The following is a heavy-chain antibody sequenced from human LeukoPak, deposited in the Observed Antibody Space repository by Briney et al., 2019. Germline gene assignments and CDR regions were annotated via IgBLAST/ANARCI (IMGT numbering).Heavy chain of an antibody. V-gene: IGHV1-2*02. CDR3: ARSRGHGACDI. CDR2: INPNTGGT. J-gene: IGHJ3*02. CDR1: GYSFTGYY. Sequence: ASVKVSCKASGYSFTGYYMHWVRQAPGQGLEWMGWINPNTGGTNYAQKFQGRVTMTRDTSISTAYMELSGLVSDDTAVYYSARSRGHGACDIWDQGTTVTVSS.